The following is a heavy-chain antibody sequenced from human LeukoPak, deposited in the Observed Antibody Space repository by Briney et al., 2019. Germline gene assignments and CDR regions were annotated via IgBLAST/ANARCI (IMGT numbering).Heavy chain of an antibody. CDR1: GFTFSFHT. CDR2: ISSSSTSI. CDR3: ARGFRAFDF. V-gene: IGHV3-21*01. Sequence: KPGGSLRLSCAASGFTFSFHTMNWVRQAPGKGLEWVSSISSSSTSIYHADSVKGRFTISRDNTKNSLYLQMDSLRAEDTSVYFCARGFRAFDFWAEGTIVTVSS. J-gene: IGHJ3*01.